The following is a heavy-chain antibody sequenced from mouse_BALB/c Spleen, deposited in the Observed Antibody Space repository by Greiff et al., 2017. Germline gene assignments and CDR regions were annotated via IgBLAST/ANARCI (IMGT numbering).Heavy chain of an antibody. CDR3: AREGIYYGNAWFAY. J-gene: IGHJ3*01. CDR1: GYTFTGYT. D-gene: IGHD2-1*01. V-gene: IGHV1S29*02. CDR2: INPYNGGT. Sequence: VQLQQSGPELVKPGASVKISCKASGYTFTGYTMNWVKQSHGKNLEWIGLINPYNGGTSYNQKFKGKATLTVDKSSSTAYMELLSLTSEDSAVYYCAREGIYYGNAWFAYWGQGTLVTVSA.